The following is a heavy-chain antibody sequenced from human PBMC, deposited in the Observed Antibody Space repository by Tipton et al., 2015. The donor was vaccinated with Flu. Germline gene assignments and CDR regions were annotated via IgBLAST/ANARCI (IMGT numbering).Heavy chain of an antibody. CDR3: ARGRGYYYDFDY. CDR1: GGSISSSSYY. D-gene: IGHD3-22*01. V-gene: IGHV4-39*01. J-gene: IGHJ4*02. Sequence: LRLSCTVSGGSISSSSYYWGWIRQPPGKGLEWIGSIYYSGSTYYNPSLKSRVTISVDTSKNQFSLKLSSVTTADTAVYYCARGRGYYYDFDYWGQGTLVTVSS. CDR2: IYYSGST.